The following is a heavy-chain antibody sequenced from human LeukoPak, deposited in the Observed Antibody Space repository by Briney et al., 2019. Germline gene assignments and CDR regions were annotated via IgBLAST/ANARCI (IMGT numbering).Heavy chain of an antibody. CDR1: GFTLSDYY. Sequence: PGGSLRLSCAVSGFTLSDYYMSWIRQAPGKGLEWVSYISTSGSTMYYADSVKGRFTISRDNAKNSLYLQMNSLRAEDTAVYYCAKGGGYEAQYYYYYLDVWGKGTTVTISS. V-gene: IGHV3-11*04. D-gene: IGHD5-12*01. CDR2: ISTSGSTM. J-gene: IGHJ6*03. CDR3: AKGGGYEAQYYYYYLDV.